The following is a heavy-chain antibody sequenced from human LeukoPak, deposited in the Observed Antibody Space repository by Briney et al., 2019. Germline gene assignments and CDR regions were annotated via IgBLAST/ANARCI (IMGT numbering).Heavy chain of an antibody. CDR1: SGSITSSGYY. V-gene: IGHV4-39*07. CDR3: AREYGSGSYDTR. CDR2: IYHSGST. J-gene: IGHJ4*02. D-gene: IGHD3-10*01. Sequence: DPSETLSLTCTVSSGSITSSGYYWGWIRQPPGKGLEWIGSIYHSGSTYYNPSLKSRVTISVDTSKNQFSLKLSSVTAADTAIYYCAREYGSGSYDTRWGRGTLVTVSS.